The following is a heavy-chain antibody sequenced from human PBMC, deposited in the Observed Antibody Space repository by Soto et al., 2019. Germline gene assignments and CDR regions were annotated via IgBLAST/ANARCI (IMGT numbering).Heavy chain of an antibody. CDR2: IYYSGST. D-gene: IGHD6-6*01. V-gene: IGHV4-31*03. CDR1: GGSISSGGYY. CDR3: ARAPARVISLGIFDY. J-gene: IGHJ4*02. Sequence: QVQLQESGPGLVKPSQTLSLTCTVSGGSISSGGYYWSWIRQHPGKGLEWIGYIYYSGSTYYDPSLKSRVTISVDTSKNQFSLKLSSVTAADTAVYYCARAPARVISLGIFDYWGQGTLVTVSS.